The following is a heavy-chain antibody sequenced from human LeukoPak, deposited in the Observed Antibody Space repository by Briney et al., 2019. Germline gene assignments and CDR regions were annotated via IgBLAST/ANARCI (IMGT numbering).Heavy chain of an antibody. CDR2: ISGSGGST. V-gene: IGHV3-23*01. Sequence: PGGSLRLSCAASGFTFSSYTMSWVRQAPGKGLEWVSAISGSGGSTYYADSVKGRFTISRDNSKNTLYLQMNSLRAEDTAIYYCAKRSAESSGYFDYWGQGTLVTVSS. CDR3: AKRSAESSGYFDY. D-gene: IGHD6-19*01. J-gene: IGHJ4*02. CDR1: GFTFSSYT.